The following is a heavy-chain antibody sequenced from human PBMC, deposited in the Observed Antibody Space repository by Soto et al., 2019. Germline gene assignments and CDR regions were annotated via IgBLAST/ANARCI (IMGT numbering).Heavy chain of an antibody. CDR3: AKVRPMSIAAAGYYYFDY. J-gene: IGHJ4*02. D-gene: IGHD6-13*01. CDR2: ISGSGGST. CDR1: GFTFSSYA. Sequence: TGGSLRLSCAASGFTFSSYAMSWVRQAPGKGLEWVSAISGSGGSTYYADSVKGRFTISRDNSKNTLYLQMNSLRAEDTAVYYCAKVRPMSIAAAGYYYFDYWGQGTLVTVSS. V-gene: IGHV3-23*01.